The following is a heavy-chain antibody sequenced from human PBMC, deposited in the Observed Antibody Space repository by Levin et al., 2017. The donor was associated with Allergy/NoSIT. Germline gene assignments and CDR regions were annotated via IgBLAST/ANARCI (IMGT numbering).Heavy chain of an antibody. D-gene: IGHD5-18*01. CDR3: AKDRSAGTGYSYGPYYDYGMDV. J-gene: IGHJ6*02. V-gene: IGHV3-9*01. CDR2: ISWNSGSI. CDR1: GFTFDDYA. Sequence: LSLTCAASGFTFDDYAMHWVRQAPGKGLEWVSGISWNSGSIGYADSVKGRFTISRDNAKNSLYLQMNSLRAEDTALYYCAKDRSAGTGYSYGPYYDYGMDVWGQGTTVTVSS.